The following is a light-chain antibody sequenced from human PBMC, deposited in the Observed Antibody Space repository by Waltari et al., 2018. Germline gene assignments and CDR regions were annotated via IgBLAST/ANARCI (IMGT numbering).Light chain of an antibody. CDR1: SSNLGRPT. Sequence: QSVLTPPPSASGTPGQSVTISCSGRSSNLGRPTVNWYQQLPGTAPKLLIYSNNQRPSGVPDRFSGSKSGTSASLAISGLQSEDEADYYCAAWDDSLNGNVFGSGTKVTVL. CDR2: SNN. V-gene: IGLV1-44*01. CDR3: AAWDDSLNGNV. J-gene: IGLJ6*01.